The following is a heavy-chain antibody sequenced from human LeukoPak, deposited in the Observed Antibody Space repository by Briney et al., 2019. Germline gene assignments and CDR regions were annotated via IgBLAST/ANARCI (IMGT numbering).Heavy chain of an antibody. J-gene: IGHJ3*02. CDR3: ARGSSSSWNAFDI. V-gene: IGHV4-59*08. D-gene: IGHD6-13*01. Sequence: SETLSLTCTVSGGSISSYYWSWIRQPPGKGLEWIGYIYYSGSTYYNPSLKSRVTISVDTSKNQFSLKLSSVTAADTAVYYCARGSSSSWNAFDIWGQGTMVTVSS. CDR2: IYYSGST. CDR1: GGSISSYY.